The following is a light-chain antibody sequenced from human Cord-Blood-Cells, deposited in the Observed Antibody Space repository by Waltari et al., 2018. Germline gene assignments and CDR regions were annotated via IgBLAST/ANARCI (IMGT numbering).Light chain of an antibody. CDR1: QSVSIY. V-gene: IGKV3-11*01. Sequence: EMVLTQSPATLSLSPGERATRSCRASQSVSIYLAWYQQKPGQAPRLLIYDASNRATGIPARFSGSGSGTDFTITISSLEPEDFAVYYCQQRSNWPITFGQGTRLEIK. CDR3: QQRSNWPIT. CDR2: DAS. J-gene: IGKJ5*01.